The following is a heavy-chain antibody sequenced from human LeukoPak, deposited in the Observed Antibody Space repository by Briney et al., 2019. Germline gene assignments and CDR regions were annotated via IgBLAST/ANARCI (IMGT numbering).Heavy chain of an antibody. CDR2: IYSGGST. CDR1: GFTVSSSY. V-gene: IGHV3-53*01. Sequence: PGGSLRLSCAASGFTVSSSYMSWVRQAPGKGLEWVSVIYSGGSTYYADSVKGRFTISRDNSKNTLYLRMNSLRAEDTAVYYCARYRGYCSSTSCFNWFDPWGQGTLVTVSS. CDR3: ARYRGYCSSTSCFNWFDP. J-gene: IGHJ5*02. D-gene: IGHD2-2*01.